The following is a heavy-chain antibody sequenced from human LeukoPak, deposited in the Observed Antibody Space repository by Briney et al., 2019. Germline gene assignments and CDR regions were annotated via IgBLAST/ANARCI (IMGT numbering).Heavy chain of an antibody. J-gene: IGHJ4*02. CDR3: ARDHSLLGVVAATTGLYYFDY. Sequence: PGGSLRLSCAASGFTFSSYWMHWVRQAPGKGLVWVSHINSDGSSTNYADSVKGRFTISRDNSKNTLYLQMNSLRAEDTAVYYCARDHSLLGVVAATTGLYYFDYWGQGTLVTVSS. D-gene: IGHD2-15*01. V-gene: IGHV3-74*01. CDR2: INSDGSST. CDR1: GFTFSSYW.